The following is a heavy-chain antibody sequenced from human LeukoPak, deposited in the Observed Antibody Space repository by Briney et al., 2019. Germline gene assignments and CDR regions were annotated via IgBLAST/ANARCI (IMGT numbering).Heavy chain of an antibody. V-gene: IGHV3-11*01. CDR2: ISSSGSTI. J-gene: IGHJ5*02. D-gene: IGHD3-16*01. Sequence: GGSLRLSCAASGFTFSYYYMRWIRQAPGKGREWGSYISSSGSTIYYAESVKGRFTISRDNATNSLHLQMNSLRAEDTAVYYCARESVGDDFSWFDPWGQGTLVTVSS. CDR1: GFTFSYYY. CDR3: ARESVGDDFSWFDP.